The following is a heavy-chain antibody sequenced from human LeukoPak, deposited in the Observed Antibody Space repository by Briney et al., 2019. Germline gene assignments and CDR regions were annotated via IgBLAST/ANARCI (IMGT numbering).Heavy chain of an antibody. Sequence: GGSLRLSCAASGFTFSSYAMSWVRQAPGKGLEWVSAISGSGGSTYYADSVKGRFTISRDNSKNTPYLQMNSLRAEDTAVYYCAASRDGYNWDLGDWGQGTLVTVSS. CDR1: GFTFSSYA. CDR2: ISGSGGST. D-gene: IGHD5-24*01. V-gene: IGHV3-23*01. CDR3: AASRDGYNWDLGD. J-gene: IGHJ4*02.